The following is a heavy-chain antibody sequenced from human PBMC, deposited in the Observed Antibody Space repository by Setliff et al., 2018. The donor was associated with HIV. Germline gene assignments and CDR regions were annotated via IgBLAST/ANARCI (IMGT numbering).Heavy chain of an antibody. CDR2: INPAGNTT. CDR3: EKDIPYPAINSGRIKNWFDP. CDR1: GYTFTSDY. D-gene: IGHD6-19*01. J-gene: IGHJ5*02. V-gene: IGHV1-46*01. Sequence: ASVKVSCKASGYTFTSDYIHWVRQAPGQGLEWMGIINPAGNTTSYAQKFQGRLTMTRDTATNTVYMELSSLRSEDTAVYYCEKDIPYPAINSGRIKNWFDPWGEGTLVTVSS.